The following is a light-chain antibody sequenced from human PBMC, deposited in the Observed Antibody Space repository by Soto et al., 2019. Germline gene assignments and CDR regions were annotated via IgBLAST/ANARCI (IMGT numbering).Light chain of an antibody. Sequence: EIVMTQSPATLSVSPGERATLSCRASQSVSSNLAWYQQKPGQAPRLLIYGASTRATGIPARFSGSGSGTEFPLPISSLQSEDFAVYYCQQYNNWPPFTFGPGTKVDIK. CDR3: QQYNNWPPFT. CDR1: QSVSSN. V-gene: IGKV3-15*01. CDR2: GAS. J-gene: IGKJ3*01.